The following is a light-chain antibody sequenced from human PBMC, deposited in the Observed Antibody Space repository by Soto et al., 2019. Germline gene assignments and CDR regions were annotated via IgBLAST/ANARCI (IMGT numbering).Light chain of an antibody. CDR2: GHY. CDR1: SFNIGAGYD. CDR3: QSFAGRLVNWV. Sequence: QPVLTQPPSVSGAPGQSVTISCTGSSFNIGAGYDVHWYQQLPESAPKILIFGHYHRPSGVPDRFSGSKSGASALLTITGLRPEDEADYYCQSFAGRLVNWVFGGGTKLTVL. J-gene: IGLJ3*02. V-gene: IGLV1-40*01.